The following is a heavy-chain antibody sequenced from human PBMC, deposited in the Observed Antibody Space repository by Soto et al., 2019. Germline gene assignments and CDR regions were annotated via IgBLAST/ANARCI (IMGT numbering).Heavy chain of an antibody. Sequence: SGPTLVNPKQTLTLPCTFSGFSLSTSGMCVRWIRQPPGKALEWLARIHWDDDKYYSTSLKNSLTISNDTSKNQVVLTMTNMDPVDTATYDCARIVAERFGGLESGWFDPWGQGTLVTVSS. CDR2: IHWDDDK. CDR3: ARIVAERFGGLESGWFDP. CDR1: GFSLSTSGMC. V-gene: IGHV2-70*11. D-gene: IGHD3-10*01. J-gene: IGHJ5*02.